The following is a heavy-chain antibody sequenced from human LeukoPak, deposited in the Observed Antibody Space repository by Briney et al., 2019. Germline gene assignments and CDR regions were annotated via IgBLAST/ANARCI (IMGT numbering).Heavy chain of an antibody. V-gene: IGHV4-59*01. CDR1: GGSTSAYY. CDR2: IYYSGSA. D-gene: IGHD1-1*01. CDR3: ARDKVPGDY. Sequence: PSETLSLTCTVSGGSTSAYYWNWIRQPPGKGLEWIGYIYYSGSADYNPALKSRVTISVDTSKNQFSLKLSSVTAADTAVYFCARDKVPGDYWGQGTLVTVSS. J-gene: IGHJ4*02.